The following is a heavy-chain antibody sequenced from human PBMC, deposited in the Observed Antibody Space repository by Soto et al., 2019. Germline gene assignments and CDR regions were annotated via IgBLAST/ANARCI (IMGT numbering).Heavy chain of an antibody. D-gene: IGHD1-1*01. V-gene: IGHV4-59*01. CDR1: GGSISTDY. CDR3: ASEPRYSTSRYHDPFDM. CDR2: ISYSGIT. J-gene: IGHJ3*02. Sequence: SETLSLTCTVSGGSISTDYWNWIRQPPGKGLEWIAYISYSGITNYNPTLKSRVTISVDTSKNQFSLKLNSVTAADTAVYYCASEPRYSTSRYHDPFDMWGQGTMVTVSS.